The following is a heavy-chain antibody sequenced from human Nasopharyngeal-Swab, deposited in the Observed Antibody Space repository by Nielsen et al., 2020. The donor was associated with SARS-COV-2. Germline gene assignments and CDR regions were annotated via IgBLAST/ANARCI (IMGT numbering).Heavy chain of an antibody. J-gene: IGHJ6*02. D-gene: IGHD5-12*01. CDR3: ARWGIVATGSYYYYGMDV. V-gene: IGHV1-69*05. Sequence: WVRQAPGQGLEWMGGIIPIFGTANYAQKFQGRVTITTDESTSTAYRELSSLRSEDTAVYYCARWGIVATGSYYYYGMDVWGQGTTVTVSS. CDR2: IIPIFGTA.